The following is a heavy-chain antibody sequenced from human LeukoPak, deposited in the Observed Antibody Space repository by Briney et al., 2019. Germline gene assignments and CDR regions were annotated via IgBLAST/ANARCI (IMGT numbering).Heavy chain of an antibody. CDR2: INPNGGST. J-gene: IGHJ4*02. V-gene: IGHV1-2*02. CDR3: ARLSSSWRPFDY. Sequence: ASVKVSCKASGYTFNDYYMYWVRQAPGQGLEWMGWINPNGGSTDLAQKFQGRVTMTRDTSISTVYMELSRLRYDDTAVYYCARLSSSWRPFDYWGQGTLVTVSS. CDR1: GYTFNDYY. D-gene: IGHD6-13*01.